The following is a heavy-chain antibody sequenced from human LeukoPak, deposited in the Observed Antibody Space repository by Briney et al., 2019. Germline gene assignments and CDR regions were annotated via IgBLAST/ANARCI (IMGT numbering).Heavy chain of an antibody. J-gene: IGHJ4*02. Sequence: PGGSLRLSCAASGFTFSSYGMHWVRQAPGKGLEWVAFIRYDGSNKYYADSVKGRFTISRDNSKNTLYLQMNSLRAEDTAVYYCAKDRQVNYYDSSGYFDYWGQGTLVTVSS. D-gene: IGHD3-22*01. V-gene: IGHV3-30*02. CDR3: AKDRQVNYYDSSGYFDY. CDR2: IRYDGSNK. CDR1: GFTFSSYG.